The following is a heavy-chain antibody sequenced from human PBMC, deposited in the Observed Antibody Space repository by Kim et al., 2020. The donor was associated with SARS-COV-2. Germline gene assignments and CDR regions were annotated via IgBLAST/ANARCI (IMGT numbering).Heavy chain of an antibody. CDR2: ISGSGGTT. J-gene: IGHJ4*02. V-gene: IGHV3-23*01. CDR3: AKDPTYYYGSGSYSFDY. CDR1: GFTFSSYA. D-gene: IGHD3-10*01. Sequence: GGSLRLSCAASGFTFSSYAMSWVRQAPGKGLEWVSAISGSGGTTNYADSVKGRFTISRDNSKNTLYLQMNSLRAEDTAVYYCAKDPTYYYGSGSYSFDYWGQGTLVTVSS.